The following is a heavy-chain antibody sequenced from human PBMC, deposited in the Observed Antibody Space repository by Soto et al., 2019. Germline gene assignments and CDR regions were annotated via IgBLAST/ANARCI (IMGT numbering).Heavy chain of an antibody. D-gene: IGHD1-26*01. J-gene: IGHJ3*02. CDR1: GYTFTSYD. Sequence: ASVKVSCKASGYTFTSYDINWVRQATGQGLEWMGWMNPNSGNTGYAQKFQGRVTMTRNTSISTAYMELSSLRSEDTAVYYCARGILCGVGATKGAVDIWGQGTMVTVS. CDR2: MNPNSGNT. V-gene: IGHV1-8*01. CDR3: ARGILCGVGATKGAVDI.